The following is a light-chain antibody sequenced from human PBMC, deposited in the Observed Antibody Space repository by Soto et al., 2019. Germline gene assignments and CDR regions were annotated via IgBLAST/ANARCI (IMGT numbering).Light chain of an antibody. J-gene: IGLJ1*01. CDR1: SSDIGAYDY. V-gene: IGLV2-14*01. CDR3: VSFTTTSTHV. Sequence: QSALTQPASLSGSLGQSITISCTGTSSDIGAYDYVSWFQQHPGKAPKLMISEVNNRPSGVANRFSGSKSGNTAYLTISGLQVEDEVEYFCVSFTTTSTHVFGTRTKVTVL. CDR2: EVN.